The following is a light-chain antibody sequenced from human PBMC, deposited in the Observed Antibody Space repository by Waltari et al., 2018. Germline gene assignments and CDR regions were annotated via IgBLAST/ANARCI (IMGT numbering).Light chain of an antibody. CDR2: DVS. CDR3: QQYGISPRT. J-gene: IGKJ1*01. Sequence: EIVLTQSPGTLSLSPGEGATLSCRARQTIRANYLAWFQQKPGQAPRLLIYDVSTRATGIPDRFSGSGSGTDFSLTISRLEAEDFAVYYCQQYGISPRTFGQGTKVEIK. CDR1: QTIRANY. V-gene: IGKV3-20*01.